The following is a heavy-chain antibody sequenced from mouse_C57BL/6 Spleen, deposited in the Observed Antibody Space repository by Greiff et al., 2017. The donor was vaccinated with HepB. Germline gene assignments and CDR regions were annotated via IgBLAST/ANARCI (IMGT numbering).Heavy chain of an antibody. CDR2: IDPSDSYT. CDR3: ARRDYYGSSCYFDY. Sequence: QVHVKQPGAELVKPGASVKLSCKASGYTFTSYWMQWVKQRPGQGLEWIGEIDPSDSYTNYNQKFKGKATLTVDTSSSTAYMQLSSLTSEDSAVYYCARRDYYGSSCYFDYWGQGTTLTVSS. D-gene: IGHD1-1*01. CDR1: GYTFTSYW. J-gene: IGHJ2*01. V-gene: IGHV1-50*01.